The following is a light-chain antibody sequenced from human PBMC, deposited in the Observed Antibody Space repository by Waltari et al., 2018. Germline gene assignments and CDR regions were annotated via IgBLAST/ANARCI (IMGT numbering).Light chain of an antibody. CDR3: QHYVRLPVT. CDR1: RSVGTY. V-gene: IGKV3-20*01. CDR2: GAS. Sequence: IVLTQSPGTLSLSPGERDPLPCRASRSVGTYLVWYQQKPGQAPRLLIQGASTRATGTPDRFSGSGSGTDFSLTISRLEPEDFAMYYCQHYVRLPVTFGQGTKVEI. J-gene: IGKJ1*01.